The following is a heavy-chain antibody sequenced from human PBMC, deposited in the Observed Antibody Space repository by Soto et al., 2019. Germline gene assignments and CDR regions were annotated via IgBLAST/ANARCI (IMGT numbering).Heavy chain of an antibody. J-gene: IGHJ4*02. D-gene: IGHD5-12*01. V-gene: IGHV4-39*01. Sequence: SETLSLTCTVSGGSISSSSYYWGWIRQPPGKGLEWIGSIYYSGSTYYNPSLKSRVTISVDTSKDQFSLKLSSVTAADTAVYYCARHDDRGYDSPLDYWGQGTLVTVSS. CDR1: GGSISSSSYY. CDR3: ARHDDRGYDSPLDY. CDR2: IYYSGST.